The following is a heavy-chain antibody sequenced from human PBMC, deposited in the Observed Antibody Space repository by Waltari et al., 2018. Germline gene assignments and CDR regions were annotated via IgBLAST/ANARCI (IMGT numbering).Heavy chain of an antibody. V-gene: IGHV3-30*04. CDR3: AREYCDRTNCHGMDV. D-gene: IGHD3-22*01. CDR1: EFTFSSYA. J-gene: IGHJ6*02. Sequence: QVQLVESGGGVVQPGRSLRLSCTASEFTFSSYAMHWVRQAPGKGLEWVAVISYNERNIYYVDSVKGRFTISRDNSKKMLYLQMNSLITEDTAVYYCAREYCDRTNCHGMDVWGQGTTVIVSS. CDR2: ISYNERNI.